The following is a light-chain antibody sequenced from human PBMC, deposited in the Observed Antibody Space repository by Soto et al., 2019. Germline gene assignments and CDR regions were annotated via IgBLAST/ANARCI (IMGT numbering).Light chain of an antibody. J-gene: IGKJ4*01. CDR1: QGTN. CDR3: QQLYSYRLT. Sequence: DIQLTQSPSFLSASVGDRVTITCRASQGTNLAWYQQKPGKAPNLLIYATSTLQSGVPSRFSGSGSGTEFTLTISNLQPEDFASYYCQQLYSYRLTFGGETKVEIK. V-gene: IGKV1-9*01. CDR2: ATS.